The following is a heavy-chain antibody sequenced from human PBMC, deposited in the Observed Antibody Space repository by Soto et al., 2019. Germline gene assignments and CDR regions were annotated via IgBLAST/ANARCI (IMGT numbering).Heavy chain of an antibody. D-gene: IGHD2-2*01. CDR2: ISAYNGNK. Sequence: QVQLVQSGAEVKKPGASVKVSCKASGYTFTSYGISWVRQAPGQGLEWMGWISAYNGNKNYAQKLQGRVPMTTATSTSTAYMELRSLRSDDTAVYYCARLYCISTSCYLGMDVWGQGTTVTVSS. CDR1: GYTFTSYG. V-gene: IGHV1-18*01. J-gene: IGHJ6*02. CDR3: ARLYCISTSCYLGMDV.